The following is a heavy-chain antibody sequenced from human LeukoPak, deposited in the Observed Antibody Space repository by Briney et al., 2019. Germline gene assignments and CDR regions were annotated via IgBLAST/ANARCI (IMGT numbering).Heavy chain of an antibody. CDR2: MNPNSGNT. CDR1: GYTFTSYD. V-gene: IGHV1-8*01. J-gene: IGHJ5*02. CDR3: ARGRYSSGWYWFDP. D-gene: IGHD6-19*01. Sequence: ASVKVSCKASGYTFTSYDINWVRQATGQGLEWMAWMNPNSGNTGYAQKFQGRVTMTRNTSISTAYMELSSLRSEDTAVYYCARGRYSSGWYWFDPWGQGTLVTVSS.